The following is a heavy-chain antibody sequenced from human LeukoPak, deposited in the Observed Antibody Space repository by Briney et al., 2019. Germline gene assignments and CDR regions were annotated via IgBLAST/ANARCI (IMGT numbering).Heavy chain of an antibody. V-gene: IGHV4-4*07. CDR1: GGSISSYY. D-gene: IGHD6-13*01. Sequence: SETLSLTCTVSGGSISSYYWSWIRHPAGKGLEWIGRIYTSGSTNYNPSLKSRVTISVDKSKNQFSLKLSSVTAADTAVYYCAREVAAAGYYYYYYMDVWGKGTTVTVSS. J-gene: IGHJ6*03. CDR3: AREVAAAGYYYYYYMDV. CDR2: IYTSGST.